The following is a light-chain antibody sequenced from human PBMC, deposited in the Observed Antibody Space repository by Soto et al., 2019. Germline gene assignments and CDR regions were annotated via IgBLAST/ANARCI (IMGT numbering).Light chain of an antibody. CDR3: QQYNNWST. CDR2: GAS. V-gene: IGKV3-20*01. J-gene: IGKJ5*01. CDR1: QSLSSSY. Sequence: ENVLTQSPCTLSLTPGERATLSCRASQSLSSSYLAWYQQKPGQAPRLLIYGASSRATGIPDRFSGSGSGTDFTLTISSLQSEDFAVYYCQQYNNWSTFGQGTRLEI.